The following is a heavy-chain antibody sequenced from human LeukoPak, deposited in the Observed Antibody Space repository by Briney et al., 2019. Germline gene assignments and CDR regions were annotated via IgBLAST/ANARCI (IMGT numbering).Heavy chain of an antibody. CDR1: GYSFTNYW. V-gene: IGHV5-51*01. J-gene: IGHJ4*02. D-gene: IGHD2-8*01. CDR2: MYPGDSDT. CDR3: ARHYCINGVCYPLY. Sequence: GESLKISCKGSGYSFTNYWIGWVRQMPGKGLEWMGIMYPGDSDTRYSPSFQGQVTISADKSISTAYLQWSSLKASATAMYYCARHYCINGVCYPLYWGQGTLVTVSS.